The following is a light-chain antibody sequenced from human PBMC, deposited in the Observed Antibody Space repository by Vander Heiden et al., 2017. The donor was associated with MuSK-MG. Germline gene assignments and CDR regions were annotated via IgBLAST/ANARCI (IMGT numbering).Light chain of an antibody. CDR3: CSYAGSYTWV. Sequence: QSALPQPRPVSGSPGQSVPISSTGTSSDVGGYNYVSWYQQHPGKAPNLMIYDVNKRPAGVPDRFSGSKSGNTASLTISGREAEDEADYYCCSYAGSYTWVFGGGTKLTVL. V-gene: IGLV2-11*01. CDR2: DVN. J-gene: IGLJ3*02. CDR1: SSDVGGYNY.